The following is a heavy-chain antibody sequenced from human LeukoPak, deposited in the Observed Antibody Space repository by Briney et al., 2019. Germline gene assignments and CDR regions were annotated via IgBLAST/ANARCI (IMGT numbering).Heavy chain of an antibody. Sequence: ASVTVSCKASGYTFTGYYMHWVGQAPGQGLEGMGWINPNSGGTNYAQKFQGRVTMTRDTSISTAYMELSRLRSDDTAVYYCAVRGTLYCSSTSCYLWWGQGTLVTVSS. J-gene: IGHJ4*02. CDR3: AVRGTLYCSSTSCYLW. V-gene: IGHV1-2*02. CDR1: GYTFTGYY. D-gene: IGHD2-2*01. CDR2: INPNSGGT.